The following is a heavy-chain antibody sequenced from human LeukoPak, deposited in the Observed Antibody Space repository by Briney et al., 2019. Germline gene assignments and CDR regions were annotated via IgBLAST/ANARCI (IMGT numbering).Heavy chain of an antibody. D-gene: IGHD3-22*01. CDR3: AKGSTQETYYYDSSGYLGVY. J-gene: IGHJ4*02. CDR1: GFMFSTYE. CDR2: ISGSGGST. Sequence: GGSLRLSCAASGFMFSTYEMNWVRQAPGKGLEWVSAISGSGGSTYYADSVKGRFTISRDNSKNTLYLQMNSLRAEDTAVYYCAKGSTQETYYYDSSGYLGVYWGQGTLVTVSS. V-gene: IGHV3-23*01.